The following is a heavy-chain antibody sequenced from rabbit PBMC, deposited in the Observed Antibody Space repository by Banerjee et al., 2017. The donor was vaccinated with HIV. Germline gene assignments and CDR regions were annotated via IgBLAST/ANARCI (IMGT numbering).Heavy chain of an antibody. CDR1: GFAFSSSYW. CDR3: ARDHYPADSVYNL. V-gene: IGHV1S45*01. Sequence: QEQLEESGGDLVKPEGSLTLTCTASGFAFSSSYWICWVRQAPGKGLEWIACIDAGSNGNTYYASWAKGRFTVSKTSSTTVTLQMTSLTAADSAAYFCARDHYPADSVYNLWGPGTLVTVS. J-gene: IGHJ4*01. D-gene: IGHD7-1*01. CDR2: IDAGSNGNT.